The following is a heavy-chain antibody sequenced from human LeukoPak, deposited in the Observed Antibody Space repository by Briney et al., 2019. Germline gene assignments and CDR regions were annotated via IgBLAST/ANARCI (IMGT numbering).Heavy chain of an antibody. CDR2: IYHSGST. Sequence: PSETLSLTCAVSGGSISSSNWWSWVRQPPGKGLEWIGEIYHSGSTKSNPSLKSRVTISVDTSKNQFSLKLSSVTAADTAVYYCARRPLDYDSSGYYVYFDYWGQGTLVTVSS. CDR3: ARRPLDYDSSGYYVYFDY. J-gene: IGHJ4*02. V-gene: IGHV4-4*02. CDR1: GGSISSSNW. D-gene: IGHD3-22*01.